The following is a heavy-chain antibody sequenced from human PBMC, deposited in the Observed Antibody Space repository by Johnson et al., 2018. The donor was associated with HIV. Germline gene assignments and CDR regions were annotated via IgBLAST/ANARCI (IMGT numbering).Heavy chain of an antibody. V-gene: IGHV3-13*01. CDR2: IGSAGDT. CDR3: ARGPSVVTLHAFDL. CDR1: GFTFSSYG. J-gene: IGHJ3*01. D-gene: IGHD4-23*01. Sequence: VQLVESGGGLVQSGGSLRLSCAASGFTFSSYGMHWVRQTTGKGLESVSGIGSAGDTYYPGSVKGRFTISRENAKNSLYLQMNSLRAGYTAVYYCARGPSVVTLHAFDLWGQGTLVTVSS.